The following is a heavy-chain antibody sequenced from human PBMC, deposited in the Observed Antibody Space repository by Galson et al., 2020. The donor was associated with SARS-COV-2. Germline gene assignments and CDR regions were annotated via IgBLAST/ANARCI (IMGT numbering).Heavy chain of an antibody. CDR2: IYPGDSDT. J-gene: IGHJ4*02. CDR3: ARTYYYDSSGYYYFDY. Sequence: GESLKISCKGSGYSFTSYWIGWVRQMPGKGLEWMGIIYPGDSDTRYSPSFQGQVTISADKSISTAYLQWSSLKASDTAMYYCARTYYYDSSGYYYFDYWGQGTLVTVSS. V-gene: IGHV5-51*01. CDR1: GYSFTSYW. D-gene: IGHD3-22*01.